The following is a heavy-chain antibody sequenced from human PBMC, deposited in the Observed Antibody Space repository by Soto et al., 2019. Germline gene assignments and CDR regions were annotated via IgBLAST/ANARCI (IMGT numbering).Heavy chain of an antibody. D-gene: IGHD5-12*01. J-gene: IGHJ5*02. CDR1: GYTFTSYG. CDR2: ISAYNGNT. V-gene: IGHV1-18*01. Sequence: GASVKVSCKASGYTFTSYGISWVRQAPGQGLEWMGWISAYNGNTNYAQKLQGRVTMTTDTSTSTAYMELRSLRSDDTAVYYCARDVNGYATNWLDPWGQGTLVTVSS. CDR3: ARDVNGYATNWLDP.